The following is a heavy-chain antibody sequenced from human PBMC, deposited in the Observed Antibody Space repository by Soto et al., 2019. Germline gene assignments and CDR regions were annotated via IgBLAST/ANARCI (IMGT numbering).Heavy chain of an antibody. Sequence: WASVKVSCKASGFTFTRQDMRWVRQAPGQGLEWMGGIIPIFGTPQYAEKVQDRVTITADESTSTAYMELSSLTSEDTAVYYCATNAARGGHSFDYWGQGTLVTVS. CDR2: IIPIFGTP. CDR3: ATNAARGGHSFDY. CDR1: GFTFTRQD. V-gene: IGHV1-69*13. D-gene: IGHD2-15*01. J-gene: IGHJ4*02.